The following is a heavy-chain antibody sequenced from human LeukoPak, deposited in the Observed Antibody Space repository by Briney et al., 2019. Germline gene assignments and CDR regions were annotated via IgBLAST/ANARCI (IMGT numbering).Heavy chain of an antibody. J-gene: IGHJ4*02. CDR2: IYYSGST. CDR1: GGSISSSNW. Sequence: SETLSLTCAVSGGSISSSNWWSWVRQPPGKGLEWIGSIYYSGSTYYNPSLKSRVTISVDTSKNQFSLKLSSVTAADTAVYYCARDVESYFDYWGQGTLVTVSS. V-gene: IGHV4-4*02. CDR3: ARDVESYFDY.